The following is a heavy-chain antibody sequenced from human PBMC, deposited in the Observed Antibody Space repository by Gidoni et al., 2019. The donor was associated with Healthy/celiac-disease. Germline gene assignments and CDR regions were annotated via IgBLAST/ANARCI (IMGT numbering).Heavy chain of an antibody. D-gene: IGHD3-10*01. V-gene: IGHV3-48*03. CDR3: ARDLDYGSGSSHAFDI. J-gene: IGHJ3*02. CDR1: GFTFSSYE. Sequence: EVQLVESGGGLVQPGGSLRLSCAASGFTFSSYEMNWVRQAPGKGLEWVSYISSSGSTIYYADSVKGRFTISRDNAKNSLYLQMNSLRAEDTAVYYCARDLDYGSGSSHAFDIWGQGTMVTVSS. CDR2: ISSSGSTI.